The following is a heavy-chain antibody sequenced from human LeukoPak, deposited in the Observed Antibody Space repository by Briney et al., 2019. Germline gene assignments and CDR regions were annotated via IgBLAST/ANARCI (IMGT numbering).Heavy chain of an antibody. D-gene: IGHD4-17*01. CDR2: ISSSSSYI. CDR1: GFTFSSYS. J-gene: IGHJ4*02. CDR3: ARDGRDYGVGYFDY. V-gene: IGHV3-21*01. Sequence: GGSLRLSCAASGFTFSSYSMNWVRQAPGKGLEWVSSISSSSSYIYYADSVKGRFTISRDNAKNSLYLQMNSLRAEDTAVYYCARDGRDYGVGYFDYWGQGTLVTVSS.